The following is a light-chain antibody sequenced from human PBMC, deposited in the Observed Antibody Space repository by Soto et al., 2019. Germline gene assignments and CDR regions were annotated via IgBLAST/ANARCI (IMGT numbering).Light chain of an antibody. CDR3: SSFTSINTWV. V-gene: IGLV2-14*01. Sequence: QSALTQPASVSGSPGQSITISCTGTSTDVGGYSYVSWYQQHPGKAPKLMIYEVSNRPSGVSNRFSGSKSGNTASLTVSGLHTEDEADYYCSSFTSINTWVFGGGTKLTVL. J-gene: IGLJ3*02. CDR2: EVS. CDR1: STDVGGYSY.